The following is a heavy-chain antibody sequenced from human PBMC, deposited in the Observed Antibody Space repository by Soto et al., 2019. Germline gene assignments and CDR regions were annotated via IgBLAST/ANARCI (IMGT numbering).Heavy chain of an antibody. J-gene: IGHJ4*02. CDR2: IIPIFGTA. D-gene: IGHD4-17*01. Sequence: SVKVSCKASGGTFSSYAISWVRQAPGQGLEWMGGIIPIFGTANYTQKFQGRVTITADESTSTAYMELSSLRSEDTAVYYCARETRPDYGDYHPYFDYWGQGTLVTVSS. V-gene: IGHV1-69*13. CDR3: ARETRPDYGDYHPYFDY. CDR1: GGTFSSYA.